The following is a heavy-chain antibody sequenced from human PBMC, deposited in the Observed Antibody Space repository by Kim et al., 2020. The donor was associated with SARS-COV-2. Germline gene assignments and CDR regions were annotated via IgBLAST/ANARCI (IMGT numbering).Heavy chain of an antibody. D-gene: IGHD3-10*01. CDR3: AVGGSGPQIDY. Sequence: DTRSSPSFQGQVTISADKSISTAYLQWSSLKASDTAMYYCAVGGSGPQIDYWGQGTLVTVSS. V-gene: IGHV5-51*01. J-gene: IGHJ4*02. CDR2: DT.